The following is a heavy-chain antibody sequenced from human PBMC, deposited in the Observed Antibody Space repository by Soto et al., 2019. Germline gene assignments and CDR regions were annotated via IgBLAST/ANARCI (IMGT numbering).Heavy chain of an antibody. CDR3: ARDPGPGIAAAGAYDYYYGMDV. V-gene: IGHV1-18*01. Sequence: ASVNVSCKASGYTFTSYGISWVRQAPGQGLEWMGWISAYNGDTNYAQKLQDRVTMTTDTSTSTVYMELRSLRSDDTAVYYCARDPGPGIAAAGAYDYYYGMDVWGQGTTVTVSS. J-gene: IGHJ6*02. D-gene: IGHD6-13*01. CDR2: ISAYNGDT. CDR1: GYTFTSYG.